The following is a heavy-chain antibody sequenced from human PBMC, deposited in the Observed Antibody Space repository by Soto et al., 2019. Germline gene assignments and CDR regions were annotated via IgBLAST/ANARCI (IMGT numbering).Heavy chain of an antibody. CDR1: GGSMRNYF. CDR3: AAGEASSRNLAPYYLDF. CDR2: IHYSGTT. D-gene: IGHD6-13*01. J-gene: IGHJ4*02. V-gene: IGHV4-59*01. Sequence: PSETLSLTXTVSGGSMRNYFWTWIRQPPGKGLEWIGYIHYSGTTSSFPSYSPSLRSRVTISEDTSKNQFSLKLLSVTTADTAVYFCAAGEASSRNLAPYYLDFWGQGALVTVSS.